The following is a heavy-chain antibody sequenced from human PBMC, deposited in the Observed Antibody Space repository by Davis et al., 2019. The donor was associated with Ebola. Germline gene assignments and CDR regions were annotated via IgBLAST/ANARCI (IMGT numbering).Heavy chain of an antibody. V-gene: IGHV4-59*01. CDR1: GGSISSYY. Sequence: SETLSLTCTVPGGSISSYYWSWIRQPPGKGLEWIGYIYYSGSTNYNPSLKSRVTISVDTSKNQFSLKLSSVTAADTAVYYCARLKIGGLYGMDVWGQGTTVTVSS. CDR3: ARLKIGGLYGMDV. CDR2: IYYSGST. J-gene: IGHJ6*02. D-gene: IGHD3-16*01.